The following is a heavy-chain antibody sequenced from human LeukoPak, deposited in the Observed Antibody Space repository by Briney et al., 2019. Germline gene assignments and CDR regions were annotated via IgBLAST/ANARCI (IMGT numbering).Heavy chain of an antibody. J-gene: IGHJ6*03. CDR1: GGSISSGGYY. V-gene: IGHV4-61*02. Sequence: SQTLSLTCTVSGGSISSGGYYWSWIRQPAGKGLEWIGRIYTSGSTNYDPSLKSRVTISVDTSKNQFSLKLSSVTAADTAVYYCARVLKLGYCSGGSCYGRYYYYYYMDVWGKGTTVTVSS. CDR2: IYTSGST. D-gene: IGHD2-15*01. CDR3: ARVLKLGYCSGGSCYGRYYYYYYMDV.